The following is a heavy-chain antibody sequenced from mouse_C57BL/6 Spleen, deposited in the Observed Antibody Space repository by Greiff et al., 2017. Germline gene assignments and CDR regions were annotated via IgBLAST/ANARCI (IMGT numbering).Heavy chain of an antibody. V-gene: IGHV14-3*01. CDR3: ARRYGSSYGAMDD. CDR1: GFNIKNTY. J-gene: IGHJ4*01. Sequence: EVKLVESVAELVRPGASVKLSCTASGFNIKNTYMHWVKQRPEQGLEWIGRIDPANGTTKYAPKFQGKATITADTSSNTAYLQLSGLTSENTAIYYCARRYGSSYGAMDDWGQGTSVTVSS. CDR2: IDPANGTT. D-gene: IGHD1-1*01.